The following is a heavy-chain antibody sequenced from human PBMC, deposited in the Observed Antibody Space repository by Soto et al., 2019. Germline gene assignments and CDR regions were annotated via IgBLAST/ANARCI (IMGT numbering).Heavy chain of an antibody. V-gene: IGHV1-69*06. Sequence: RASVKVSCKASGGTFSSYAISWVRQAPGQGLEWMGGIIPIFGTANYAQKFQGRVTITADKSTSTAYMELSSLRSEDTAVYYCARDMVRGDRYYYYYGMDVWGQGTTVTVSS. D-gene: IGHD3-10*01. J-gene: IGHJ6*02. CDR3: ARDMVRGDRYYYYYGMDV. CDR2: IIPIFGTA. CDR1: GGTFSSYA.